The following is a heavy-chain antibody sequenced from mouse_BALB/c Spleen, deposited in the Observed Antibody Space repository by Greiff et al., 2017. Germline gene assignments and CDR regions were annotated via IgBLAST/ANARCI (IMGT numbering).Heavy chain of an antibody. CDR1: GFSLSRYS. D-gene: IGHD2-4*01. J-gene: IGHJ4*01. CDR3: ARKDDYDEVYYYAMDY. CDR2: IWGGGST. V-gene: IGHV2-6-4*01. Sequence: VKLVESGPGLVAPSQSLSITCTVSGFSLSRYSVHWVRQPPGKGLEWLGMIWGGGSTDYNSALKSRLSISKDNSKSQVFLKMNSLQTDDTAMYYCARKDDYDEVYYYAMDYWGQGTSVTVSS.